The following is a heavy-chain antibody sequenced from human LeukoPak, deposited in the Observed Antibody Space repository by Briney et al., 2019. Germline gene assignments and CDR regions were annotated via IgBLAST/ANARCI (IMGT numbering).Heavy chain of an antibody. CDR3: ARGSPYSSSSGGFDY. D-gene: IGHD6-6*01. CDR2: IIPIFVTA. V-gene: IGHV1-69*13. CDR1: GGTFSSYA. Sequence: VASVKVSCKASGGTFSSYAISWVRQAPGQGLEWMGGIIPIFVTANYAQKFQGRVTITADESTSTAYMELSSLRSEDTAVYYCARGSPYSSSSGGFDYWGQGTLVTVSS. J-gene: IGHJ4*02.